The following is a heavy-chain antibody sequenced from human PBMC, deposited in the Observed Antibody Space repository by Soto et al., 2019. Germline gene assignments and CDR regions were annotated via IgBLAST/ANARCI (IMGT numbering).Heavy chain of an antibody. V-gene: IGHV4-39*01. CDR1: GGSISSSSYY. CDR2: IYYSGST. CDR3: ARNPSSGYYSGDY. Sequence: SETLSLTCTVSGGSISSSSYYWGWIRQPPGKGLEWIGSIYYSGSTYYNPSLKSRVTISVDTSKNQFSLKLSSVTAADTAVYHCARNPSSGYYSGDYWGQGTLVTVSS. J-gene: IGHJ4*02. D-gene: IGHD3-22*01.